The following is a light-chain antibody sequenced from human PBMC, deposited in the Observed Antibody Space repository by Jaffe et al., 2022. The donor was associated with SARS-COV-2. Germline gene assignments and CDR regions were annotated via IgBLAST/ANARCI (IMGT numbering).Light chain of an antibody. CDR1: QSVSIN. J-gene: IGKJ1*01. Sequence: IVMTQSPATLSASPGERATLSCRASQSVSINLAWYQQKPGQAPRLLISGASTRATGIPARFSGSGSGTEFTLTISSLQSEDFAVYYCQQYNSWPPWTFGQGTKVEIK. CDR3: QQYNSWPPWT. V-gene: IGKV3-15*01. CDR2: GAS.